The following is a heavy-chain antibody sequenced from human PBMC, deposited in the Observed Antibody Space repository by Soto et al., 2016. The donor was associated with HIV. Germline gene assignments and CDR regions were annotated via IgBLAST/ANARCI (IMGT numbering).Heavy chain of an antibody. D-gene: IGHD6-19*01. CDR2: FDPEDGET. CDR3: ATSQHSYTSGSYYFDY. J-gene: IGHJ4*02. V-gene: IGHV1-24*01. Sequence: QVQLVQSGAEVKKPGASVKVSCKVSGYTLTKLSMHWVRQAPGKGLEWMGGFDPEDGETIYAQKFQGRLTMTEDTSTDTAYMELSNLRSEDTAVYYCATSQHSYTSGSYYFDYWGQGTLVTVSS. CDR1: GYTLTKLS.